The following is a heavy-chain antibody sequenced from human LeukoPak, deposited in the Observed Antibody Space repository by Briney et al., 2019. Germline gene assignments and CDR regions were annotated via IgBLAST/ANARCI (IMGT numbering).Heavy chain of an antibody. CDR3: ARDPSSALGMDV. Sequence: SQTLSLTCTVSGGSISSGDYYWSWIRQPPGKGLEWIGYIYYSGSTYYNPSLKGRVTISVDTSKNQFSLKLSSVTAADTAVYYCARDPSSALGMDVWGQGTTVTVSS. CDR2: IYYSGST. V-gene: IGHV4-30-4*01. CDR1: GGSISSGDYY. J-gene: IGHJ6*02. D-gene: IGHD6-25*01.